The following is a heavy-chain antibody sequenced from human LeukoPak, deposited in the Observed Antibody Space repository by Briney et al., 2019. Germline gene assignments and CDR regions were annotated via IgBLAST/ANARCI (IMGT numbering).Heavy chain of an antibody. J-gene: IGHJ5*02. D-gene: IGHD3-9*01. CDR3: ARDLGILTGYSTGNWFDP. CDR1: GYTFTSYG. Sequence: ASVKVSCKASGYTFTSYGISWVRQAPGQGLEWMGWISAYNGNTNYAQKLQGRVTMTTDTSTSTAYMELRSLRSDDTAVYYCARDLGILTGYSTGNWFDPWGQGTLVTVSS. CDR2: ISAYNGNT. V-gene: IGHV1-18*01.